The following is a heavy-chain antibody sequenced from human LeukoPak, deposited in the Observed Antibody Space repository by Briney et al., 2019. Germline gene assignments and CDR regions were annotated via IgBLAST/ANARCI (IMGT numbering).Heavy chain of an antibody. V-gene: IGHV3-11*01. CDR3: ARGKRRFDS. J-gene: IGHJ5*01. Sequence: GGSLSLSCAASGFAFNESYMTWIRQAPGKGLEWVGYISGRSFSIYYADSAQGRFTISRDNPTNSLFLHMSSLRADDTAVYFCARGKRRFDSWGQGTLVTVSS. CDR1: GFAFNESY. CDR2: ISGRSFSI.